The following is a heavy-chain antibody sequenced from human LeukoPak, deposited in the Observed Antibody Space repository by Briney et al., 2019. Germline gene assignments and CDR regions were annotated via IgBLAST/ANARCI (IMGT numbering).Heavy chain of an antibody. Sequence: SETLSLTCTVSGGSVSSGDYYWTWIRQPPGEGLEWIGYIYYSGHTYYNPSLKSRLTMSLDTSKSQFSLNLSSVTATDTAVYFCARGDGDYSFDYWGQGTLVTVSS. CDR2: IYYSGHT. D-gene: IGHD4-17*01. CDR1: GGSVSSGDYY. CDR3: ARGDGDYSFDY. V-gene: IGHV4-30-4*01. J-gene: IGHJ4*02.